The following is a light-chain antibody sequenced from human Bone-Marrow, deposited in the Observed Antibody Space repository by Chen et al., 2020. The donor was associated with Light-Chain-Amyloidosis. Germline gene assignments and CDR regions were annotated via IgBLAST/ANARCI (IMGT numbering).Light chain of an antibody. CDR1: QNVGTY. CDR2: DAS. Sequence: EIVLTQSPATLSLSLGERATLSCRASQNVGTYLAWYQQKPGQAPRLLIYDASNRATGIPDRFSGRGSGTDFTLTINRLEPEDFAVYYCQQFGVFGGGTRVEI. V-gene: IGKV3-11*01. J-gene: IGKJ4*01. CDR3: QQFGV.